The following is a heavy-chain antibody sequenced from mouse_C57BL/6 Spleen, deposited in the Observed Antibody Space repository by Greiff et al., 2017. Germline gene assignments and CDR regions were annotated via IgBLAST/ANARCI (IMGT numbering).Heavy chain of an antibody. Sequence: QVQLQQPGAELVMPGASVKLSCKASGYTFTSYWMHWVKQRPGQGLEWIGEIDPSDSYTNYNQKFKGKSTLTVDKSSSTAYMQLSSLPSEDSAVYYCASLDWDVHYWGQGTSLTVSS. CDR2: IDPSDSYT. CDR3: ASLDWDVHY. V-gene: IGHV1-69*01. D-gene: IGHD4-1*01. J-gene: IGHJ2*02. CDR1: GYTFTSYW.